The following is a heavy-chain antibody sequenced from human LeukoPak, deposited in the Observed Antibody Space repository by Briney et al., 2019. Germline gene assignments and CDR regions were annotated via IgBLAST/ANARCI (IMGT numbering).Heavy chain of an antibody. D-gene: IGHD1-1*01. CDR1: GFTFSTSW. CDR2: IGLDGSDR. CDR3: ARVGNAGNDFDY. V-gene: IGHV3-7*01. Sequence: GGSLRLSCEASGFTFSTSWMTWVRQAPGKGLEWVASIGLDGSDRRYEASLKGRFAVSRDNAKRSLYLQMYSLTVEDTAVYYCARVGNAGNDFDYWGQGTLVTVSS. J-gene: IGHJ4*02.